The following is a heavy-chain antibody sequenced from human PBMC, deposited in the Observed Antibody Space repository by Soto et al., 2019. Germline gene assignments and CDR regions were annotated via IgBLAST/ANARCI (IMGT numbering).Heavy chain of an antibody. Sequence: PVGSLRLSCAASGFSFRSYAMHWVRQAPGKGLEWVAVISHDGSNQYYGDSVKGRVSISRDNSKNTLYLQMNSLRPEDTAVYYCAKVSGAAVAGPLDYWGQGSLVTVSS. CDR3: AKVSGAAVAGPLDY. CDR1: GFSFRSYA. CDR2: ISHDGSNQ. J-gene: IGHJ4*02. V-gene: IGHV3-30*18. D-gene: IGHD6-19*01.